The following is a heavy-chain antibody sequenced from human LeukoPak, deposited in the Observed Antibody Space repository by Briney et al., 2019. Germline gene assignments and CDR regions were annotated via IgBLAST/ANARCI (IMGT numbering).Heavy chain of an antibody. CDR3: ARGRGWLVDF. V-gene: IGHV3-48*03. Sequence: GGSLRLSCAASGFSFSSYEMNWVRQAPGKGLEWVSDIRSDGSDTFYADSVRGRFTISRDNAKNSLYLQMNGLRAEDTAVYYCARGRGWLVDFWGQGTLVTVSS. J-gene: IGHJ4*02. CDR2: IRSDGSDT. D-gene: IGHD6-19*01. CDR1: GFSFSSYE.